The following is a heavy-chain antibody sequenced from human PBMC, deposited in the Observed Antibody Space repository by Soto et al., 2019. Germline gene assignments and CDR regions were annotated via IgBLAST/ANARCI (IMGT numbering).Heavy chain of an antibody. J-gene: IGHJ5*02. D-gene: IGHD6-13*01. CDR3: ARGLLAGNSSSWYLFGFAWFDP. V-gene: IGHV1-2*04. CDR2: INPNSGGT. Sequence: ASVKVSCKASGYTFTGYYMHWVRQAPGQGLEWMGWINPNSGGTNYAQKFQGWVTMTRDTSISTAYMELSRLRSDDTAVYYCARGLLAGNSSSWYLFGFAWFDPWGQGTLVTVSS. CDR1: GYTFTGYY.